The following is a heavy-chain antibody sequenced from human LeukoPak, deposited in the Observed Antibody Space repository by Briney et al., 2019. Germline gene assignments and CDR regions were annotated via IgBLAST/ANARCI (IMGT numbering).Heavy chain of an antibody. CDR2: ISGSGGNT. CDR3: ARAREDYYYYYMDV. CDR1: GFTFSDYA. V-gene: IGHV3-23*01. Sequence: GGSLTLSCAASGFTFSDYAMSWVRQAPGKGLEWVSAISGSGGNTDYADSVKGRFTISRDNAKNSLYLQMNSLRAEDTAVYYCARAREDYYYYYMDVWGKGTTVTVSS. J-gene: IGHJ6*03. D-gene: IGHD5-24*01.